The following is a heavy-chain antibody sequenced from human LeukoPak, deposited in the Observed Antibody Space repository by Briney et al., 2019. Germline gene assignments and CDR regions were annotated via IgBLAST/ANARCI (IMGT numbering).Heavy chain of an antibody. CDR1: GGSINTYY. J-gene: IGHJ4*02. CDR2: IYYSGTT. D-gene: IGHD4-23*01. V-gene: IGHV4-59*01. Sequence: SENLSLTCTVSGGSINTYYWSWIRQPPGKGLEWIGNIYYSGTTNYNPSLESRVTISVDTSKNQFSLKLSSVTAADTAVYYCARATGGNSAFWGQGTLVTVSS. CDR3: ARATGGNSAF.